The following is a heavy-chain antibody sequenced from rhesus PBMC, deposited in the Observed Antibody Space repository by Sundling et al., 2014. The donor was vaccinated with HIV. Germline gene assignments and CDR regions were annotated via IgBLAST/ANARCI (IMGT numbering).Heavy chain of an antibody. CDR1: GGSIRSSNW. D-gene: IGHD3-3*01. CDR2: IYGNGGSP. V-gene: IGHV4-93*01. J-gene: IGHJ4*01. Sequence: QVQLQESGPAVVKPSETLSLTCTVSGGSIRSSNWWHWIRQSPGKGLEWIGNIYGNGGSPEYNPSLKSRVTISKDTSTNQISLKLSSLTAADTAVYYCARGGSELQHFDWFPPYFDFWGQGVLVTVSS. CDR3: ARGGSELQHFDWFPPYFDF.